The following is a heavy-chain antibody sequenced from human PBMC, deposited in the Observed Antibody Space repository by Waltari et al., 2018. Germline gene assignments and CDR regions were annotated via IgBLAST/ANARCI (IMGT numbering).Heavy chain of an antibody. J-gene: IGHJ2*01. CDR3: ARASPRLRYGDRNYDWYFDL. CDR1: GGSISSYY. V-gene: IGHV4-4*07. CDR2: IYTSGST. D-gene: IGHD4-17*01. Sequence: QVQLQESGPGLVKPSETLSLTCTVSGGSISSYYWSWIRQPAGKGLELIGRIYTSGSTNYNPHLKSRVTMSVDTSKNQFSLKLSSVTAADTAVYYCARASPRLRYGDRNYDWYFDLWGRGTLVTVSS.